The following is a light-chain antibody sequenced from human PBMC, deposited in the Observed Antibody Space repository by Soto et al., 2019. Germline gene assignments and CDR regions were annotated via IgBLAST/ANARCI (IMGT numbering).Light chain of an antibody. CDR1: QSVSSH. CDR2: DAS. J-gene: IGKJ5*01. CDR3: QQRSNWPPWVT. Sequence: EIVLTQSPATLSLSPGERATLSCRASQSVSSHLAWYQQKPGQAPRLLIYDASNRATGIPARFSGSGSGTDFTLTISSLEPEDFAVYYCQQRSNWPPWVTFGQGTRLEIK. V-gene: IGKV3-11*01.